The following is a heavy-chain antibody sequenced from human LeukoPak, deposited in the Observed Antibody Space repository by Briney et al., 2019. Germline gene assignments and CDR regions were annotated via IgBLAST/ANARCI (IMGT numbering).Heavy chain of an antibody. Sequence: PGGSLRLSCAVSGFTFSGFWMSWSRRAPGEGLEWVASINHNGNVNYYVDSVKGRFTISRDNSKNTLYLQVNSLRAEDTAVYYCAKGGKWDVTPFDYWGQGTLVTVSS. CDR3: AKGGKWDVTPFDY. D-gene: IGHD1-26*01. CDR1: GFTFSGFW. V-gene: IGHV3-7*03. CDR2: INHNGNVN. J-gene: IGHJ4*02.